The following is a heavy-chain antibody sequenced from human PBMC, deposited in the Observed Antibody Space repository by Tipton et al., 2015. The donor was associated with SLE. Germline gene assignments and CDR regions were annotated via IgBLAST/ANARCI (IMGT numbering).Heavy chain of an antibody. D-gene: IGHD1-1*01. V-gene: IGHV3-23*01. CDR2: ISGSGGST. CDR1: GFTFSSYA. CDR3: ARGTSSAEITTVLFDY. J-gene: IGHJ4*02. Sequence: SLRLSCAASGFTFSSYAMGWVRQAPGKGLEWVSAISGSGGSTYYADSVKGRFTISRDNAKNTLYLQMVSLRAEDTAVSDCARGTSSAEITTVLFDYRGQGTLVTVSS.